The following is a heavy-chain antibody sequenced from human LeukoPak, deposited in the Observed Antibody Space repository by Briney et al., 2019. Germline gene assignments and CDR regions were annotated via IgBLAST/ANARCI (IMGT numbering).Heavy chain of an antibody. J-gene: IGHJ4*02. Sequence: GGSLRLSCAASGFTFSDYFMSWVRQAPGKGLEWLSYINGRGTYIDYAESLKGRITISRDNAQNSLYLQMNSLRVEDTAVYYCAGTGREATEIDYWGQGTLVTVSS. D-gene: IGHD1-1*01. V-gene: IGHV3-11*06. CDR2: INGRGTYI. CDR3: AGTGREATEIDY. CDR1: GFTFSDYF.